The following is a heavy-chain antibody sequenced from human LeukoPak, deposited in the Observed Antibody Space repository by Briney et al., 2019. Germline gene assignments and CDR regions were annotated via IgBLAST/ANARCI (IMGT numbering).Heavy chain of an antibody. CDR2: INHSGST. CDR1: GGSFSGYY. V-gene: IGHV4-34*01. Sequence: SETLSLTCAVYGGSFSGYYWSWLRQPPGKGLEWVGEINHSGSTNYNPSLKSRVTISVDTSKNQFSLKLSSVTAADTAVYYCARHEQNRFTYYYGSGSTNWFDPWGQGTLVTVSS. J-gene: IGHJ5*02. CDR3: ARHEQNRFTYYYGSGSTNWFDP. D-gene: IGHD3-10*01.